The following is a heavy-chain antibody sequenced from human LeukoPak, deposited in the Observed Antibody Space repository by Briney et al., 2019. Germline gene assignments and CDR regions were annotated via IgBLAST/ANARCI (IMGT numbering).Heavy chain of an antibody. V-gene: IGHV3-33*01. J-gene: IGHJ4*02. D-gene: IGHD6-19*01. CDR1: GFTFSSYG. CDR3: ARGRSSPIAVAGPFDY. CDR2: IWYDGSSK. Sequence: GGSLRLSCAASGFTFSSYGMHWVRQAPGKGLEWVAVIWYDGSSKYYADSVKGRFTISRDNSKNTLYLQMNSLRAEDTAVYYCARGRSSPIAVAGPFDYWGQGTLVTVSS.